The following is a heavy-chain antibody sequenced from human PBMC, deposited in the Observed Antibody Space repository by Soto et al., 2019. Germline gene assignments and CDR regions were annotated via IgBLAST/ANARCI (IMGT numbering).Heavy chain of an antibody. CDR3: ASKFGEILADAFDI. CDR1: GGSISSGPYS. Sequence: SETLSLTCTVSGGSISSGPYSWGWLRQHPGKGLEWIGTFHHRGGTNYNPSLKSLVAISVDTSKNQFSLKVNSVTAADTAVYYCASKFGEILADAFDIWGQGTVVTVSS. V-gene: IGHV4-39*07. J-gene: IGHJ3*02. CDR2: FHHRGGT. D-gene: IGHD3-10*01.